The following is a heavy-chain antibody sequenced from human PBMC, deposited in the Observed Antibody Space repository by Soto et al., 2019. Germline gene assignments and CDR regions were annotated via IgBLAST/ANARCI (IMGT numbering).Heavy chain of an antibody. V-gene: IGHV3-74*01. CDR3: ASPYCSGGSCYLTEYFQH. J-gene: IGHJ1*01. CDR1: GFTFSTYW. Sequence: GSLRLSCAASGFTFSTYWIHWARQAPGKGLVWVSHINGDGRTTTYADSVKGRFTISRDNAKNTVYLQMDSLRDEDTAVYYCASPYCSGGSCYLTEYFQHWGQGTLVTVSS. D-gene: IGHD2-15*01. CDR2: INGDGRTT.